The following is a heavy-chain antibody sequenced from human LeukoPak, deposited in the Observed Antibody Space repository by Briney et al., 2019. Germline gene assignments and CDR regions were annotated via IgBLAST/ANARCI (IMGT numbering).Heavy chain of an antibody. CDR2: INHSGST. J-gene: IGHJ2*01. CDR1: GGSISNYV. CDR3: ARRGYWYFDL. V-gene: IGHV4-34*01. Sequence: SETLSLTCTVSGGSISNYVWSWIRQPPGKGLEWIGEINHSGSTNYNPSLKSRVTISVDTSKNQFSLKLSSVTAADTAVFYCARRGYWYFDLWGRGTLVTVSS.